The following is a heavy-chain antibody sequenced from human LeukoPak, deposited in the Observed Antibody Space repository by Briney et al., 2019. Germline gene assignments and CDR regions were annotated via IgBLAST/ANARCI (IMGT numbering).Heavy chain of an antibody. J-gene: IGHJ4*02. CDR2: INPSGGST. V-gene: IGHV1-46*01. CDR3: ARLDLADYGDYGFDY. D-gene: IGHD4-17*01. CDR1: GYTFTSYY. Sequence: ASVKVSCKVSGYTFTSYYMHWVRQAPGQGLEWMGIINPSGGSTSYAQKFQGRVTMTRDTSTSTVYMELSSLRSEDTAVYYCARLDLADYGDYGFDYWGQGTLVTVSS.